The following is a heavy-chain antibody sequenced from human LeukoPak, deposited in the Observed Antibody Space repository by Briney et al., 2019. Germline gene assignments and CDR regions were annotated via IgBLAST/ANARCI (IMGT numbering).Heavy chain of an antibody. V-gene: IGHV3-9*01. CDR2: ISWNSGSI. Sequence: SLRLSCAASGFTFYDYAMHWVRQAPGKGLEWVSGISWNSGSIGYADSVKGRFTISRDNAKNSLYLKMNSLRAEGTAFYYCAKDKASSGYYTSLDYWGQGTLVTVSS. D-gene: IGHD3-22*01. CDR3: AKDKASSGYYTSLDY. CDR1: GFTFYDYA. J-gene: IGHJ4*02.